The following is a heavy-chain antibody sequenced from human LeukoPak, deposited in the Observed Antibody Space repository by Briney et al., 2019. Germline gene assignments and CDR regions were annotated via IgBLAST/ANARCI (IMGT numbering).Heavy chain of an antibody. Sequence: GESLKISCKGSGYSFKSYWIAWVRQMPGKGLEWMGIIYPGDSETRYSPSFQDQVTISVDKSLSTAYVQWRSLKASDTAMYYCAIHLSSITSSPNYWGQGTLVTVSS. CDR1: GYSFKSYW. V-gene: IGHV5-51*01. CDR3: AIHLSSITSSPNY. D-gene: IGHD3-10*01. CDR2: IYPGDSET. J-gene: IGHJ4*02.